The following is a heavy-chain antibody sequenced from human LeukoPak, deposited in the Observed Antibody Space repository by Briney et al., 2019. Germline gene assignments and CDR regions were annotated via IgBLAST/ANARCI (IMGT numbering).Heavy chain of an antibody. J-gene: IGHJ6*03. CDR3: ASRTPPVGLLIGPEVPEYYYYYYMDV. V-gene: IGHV1-69*13. CDR2: IIPLSGTT. D-gene: IGHD2-15*01. Sequence: GASEKVSCKVSGGTFSNYGIGWVRQAPGQGLEWMGGIIPLSGTTNYAENLQGRVTITADESTSTAYMELSSLRSEDTAVYYCASRTPPVGLLIGPEVPEYYYYYYMDVWGKGTTVTVSS. CDR1: GGTFSNYG.